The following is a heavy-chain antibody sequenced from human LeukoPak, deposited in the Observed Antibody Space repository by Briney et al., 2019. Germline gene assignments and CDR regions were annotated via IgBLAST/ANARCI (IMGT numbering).Heavy chain of an antibody. CDR1: GGSISSTNYY. V-gene: IGHV4-39*01. Sequence: SEILSLTCTVSGGSISSTNYYWGWIRQPPGKGLEWIGSIYYSGTTYYRESLKNRITISIDTSKNQFSLKLRSVNAADTAVYYCARRYAGDTFDYWGQGTLVTVSS. CDR3: ARRYAGDTFDY. J-gene: IGHJ4*02. D-gene: IGHD7-27*01. CDR2: IYYSGTT.